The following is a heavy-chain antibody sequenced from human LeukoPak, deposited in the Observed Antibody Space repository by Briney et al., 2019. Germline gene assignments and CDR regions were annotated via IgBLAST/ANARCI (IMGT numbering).Heavy chain of an antibody. V-gene: IGHV3-43D*04. D-gene: IGHD3-3*01. Sequence: GGSLRLSYAASGFTFDDYAMHWFRQAPGKGLEWVSLISWDGGSTYYADSVKGRFTISRDNSKNSLYLQMNSLRAEDTALYYCAKGPKGYDFWSGYAPLDYWGQGTLVTVSS. J-gene: IGHJ4*02. CDR1: GFTFDDYA. CDR3: AKGPKGYDFWSGYAPLDY. CDR2: ISWDGGST.